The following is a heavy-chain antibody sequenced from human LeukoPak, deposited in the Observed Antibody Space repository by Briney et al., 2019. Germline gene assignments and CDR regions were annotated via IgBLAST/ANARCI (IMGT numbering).Heavy chain of an antibody. CDR1: GFNVSNNY. D-gene: IGHD1-1*01. J-gene: IGHJ4*02. CDR3: AKSPKTGFLFDY. V-gene: IGHV3-66*01. CDR2: IYGGVNT. Sequence: PGGSLRLSCAASGFNVSNNYMNWVRQAPGKGLEWVSVIYGGVNTVYADSVQGRFTISRDNSKNTLYLQMGSLRAEDTAVYYCAKSPKTGFLFDYWGKGTLVTVSS.